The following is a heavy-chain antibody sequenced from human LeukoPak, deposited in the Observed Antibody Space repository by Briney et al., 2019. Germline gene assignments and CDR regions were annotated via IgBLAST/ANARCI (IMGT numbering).Heavy chain of an antibody. CDR1: GFSLSTSGMR. J-gene: IGHJ4*02. V-gene: IGHV2-70*04. Sequence: SGPALVKPTQTLTLTCTSSGFSLSTSGMRVSWIRQPPGKALEWLARIDWDDDKFYSTSLKTRLTISKDTSKNQVVLTMTNVDPVDTATYYCARGDYYGSRGLDYFDYWVQGTLVTVSS. D-gene: IGHD3-10*01. CDR2: IDWDDDK. CDR3: ARGDYYGSRGLDYFDY.